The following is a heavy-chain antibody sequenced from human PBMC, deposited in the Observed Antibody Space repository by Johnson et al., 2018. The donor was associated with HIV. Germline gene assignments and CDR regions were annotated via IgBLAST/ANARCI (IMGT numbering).Heavy chain of an antibody. J-gene: IGHJ3*02. V-gene: IGHV3-7*01. CDR3: ARLGIAAARGAFDI. D-gene: IGHD6-13*01. CDR2: IKQDGSEK. Sequence: VQPVESGGGLVQPGGSLILSCSAPGFTFSRQWMSRVRQAPGKGLEGVANIKQDGSEKYYVDSVKGRFTISRDNAKNSLYLQMNSLRAEDTAVYYCARLGIAAARGAFDIWGQGTMVTVSS. CDR1: GFTFSRQW.